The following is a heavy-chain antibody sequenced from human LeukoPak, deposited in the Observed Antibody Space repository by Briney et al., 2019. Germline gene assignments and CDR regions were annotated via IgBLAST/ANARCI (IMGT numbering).Heavy chain of an antibody. CDR2: IGPSDSYT. V-gene: IGHV5-10-1*01. CDR3: ARWPYYYYGMDV. CDR1: GHSFTSYW. J-gene: IGHJ6*02. Sequence: GESLKISCKGSGHSFTSYWISWVRQMPGKGLEWMGRIGPSDSYTNYSPFFQGHVTISADKSISTAYLQWSSLKASDTAMYYCARWPYYYYGMDVWGQGTTVTVSS.